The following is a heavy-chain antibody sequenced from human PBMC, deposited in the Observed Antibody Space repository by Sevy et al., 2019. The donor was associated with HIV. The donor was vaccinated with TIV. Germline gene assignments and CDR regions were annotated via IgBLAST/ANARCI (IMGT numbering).Heavy chain of an antibody. CDR3: ARVLRQMPDYDFWSGYYGPPRSEYYYYYGMDV. D-gene: IGHD3-3*01. CDR1: GGTFSSYA. CDR2: IIPIFGTA. Sequence: ASVKVSCKASGGTFSSYAISWVRQAPGQGLEWMGGIIPIFGTANYAQKFQGRVTITADESTSTAYMELSSLRSEDTAVYYCARVLRQMPDYDFWSGYYGPPRSEYYYYYGMDVWGQGTTVTVSS. J-gene: IGHJ6*02. V-gene: IGHV1-69*13.